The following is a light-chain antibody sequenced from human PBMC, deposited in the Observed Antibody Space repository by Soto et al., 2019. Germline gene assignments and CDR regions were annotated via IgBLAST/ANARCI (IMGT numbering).Light chain of an antibody. V-gene: IGLV3-21*02. Sequence: SYELTQPPSVSVAPGQTAMMTCGGNNIGSTSVHWYQQRPGQAPVLVVYDDNDRPSGIPERFSGSNSENTATLTITRVEAGDEADYYCQVWNITTDHYVFGTGTKVTV. CDR1: NIGSTS. J-gene: IGLJ1*01. CDR2: DDN. CDR3: QVWNITTDHYV.